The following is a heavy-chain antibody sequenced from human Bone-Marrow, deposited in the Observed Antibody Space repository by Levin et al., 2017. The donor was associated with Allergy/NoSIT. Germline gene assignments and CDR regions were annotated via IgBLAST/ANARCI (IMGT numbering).Heavy chain of an antibody. Sequence: PSETLSLTCAASGFTFNRNSMHWVRQAPGKGLDWVSSISSTSSDIYYADSVKGRFTISRDNAKNSLYLQMNSLRAEDTAVYYCARFPTVSPFVDYWGQGTLVTVSS. V-gene: IGHV3-21*01. CDR2: ISSTSSDI. J-gene: IGHJ4*02. D-gene: IGHD4-11*01. CDR1: GFTFNRNS. CDR3: ARFPTVSPFVDY.